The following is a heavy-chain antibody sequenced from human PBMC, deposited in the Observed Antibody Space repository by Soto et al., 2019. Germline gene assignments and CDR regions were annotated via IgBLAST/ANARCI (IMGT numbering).Heavy chain of an antibody. Sequence: QVQLQESGPGLVKPSQTLSLTCTVSGGSISSGGYYWSWIRQHPGKGLEWIGYVYYSGSTYYNPSLKSRVTISVDTSKNPLSLKLSSVTAADTAVYSCAASCVGCGGFNYYGMDVWGQGTTVTVSS. CDR3: AASCVGCGGFNYYGMDV. J-gene: IGHJ6*02. CDR1: GGSISSGGYY. V-gene: IGHV4-31*03. CDR2: VYYSGST. D-gene: IGHD2-21*01.